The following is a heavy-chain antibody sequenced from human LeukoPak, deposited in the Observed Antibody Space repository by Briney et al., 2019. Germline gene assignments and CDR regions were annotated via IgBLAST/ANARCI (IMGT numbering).Heavy chain of an antibody. Sequence: SETLSRTCTVSGGSISSYYWSWIRQPPGKGLEWIGYIYYSGSTNYDPSLKSRVTISVDTSKNQFSLKLSSVTAADTAVYYCARDGDSSGYYDQLSFDYWGQGTLVTVSS. CDR2: IYYSGST. J-gene: IGHJ4*02. D-gene: IGHD3-22*01. CDR3: ARDGDSSGYYDQLSFDY. CDR1: GGSISSYY. V-gene: IGHV4-59*01.